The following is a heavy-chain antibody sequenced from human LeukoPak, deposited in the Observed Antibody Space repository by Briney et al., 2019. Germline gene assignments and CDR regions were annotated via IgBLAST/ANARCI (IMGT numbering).Heavy chain of an antibody. CDR1: GYTFTGYY. D-gene: IGHD1-7*01. J-gene: IGHJ6*02. CDR3: ARDYPNLNWNYVLNYYGMDV. Sequence: ASVKVSCKASGYTFTGYYMHWVRQAPGQGLEWMGWINPNSGGTNYAQKFQGRVTMTRDTSISTAYMELSRLRSDDTAVYYCARDYPNLNWNYVLNYYGMDVWGQGTTVTVSS. CDR2: INPNSGGT. V-gene: IGHV1-2*02.